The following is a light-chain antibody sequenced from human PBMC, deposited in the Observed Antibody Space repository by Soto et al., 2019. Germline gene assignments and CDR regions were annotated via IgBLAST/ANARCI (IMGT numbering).Light chain of an antibody. Sequence: EIVLTQSPATLSLSPGDRATLSCRANQSVGSSLAWIRQRPGQAPSLVIYDAFNRASGIPARFSGSGSGTDFTLTISSLESADFATYYCQQRSTWPMTFGQGTRLEI. J-gene: IGKJ5*01. CDR3: QQRSTWPMT. CDR2: DAF. V-gene: IGKV3-11*01. CDR1: QSVGSS.